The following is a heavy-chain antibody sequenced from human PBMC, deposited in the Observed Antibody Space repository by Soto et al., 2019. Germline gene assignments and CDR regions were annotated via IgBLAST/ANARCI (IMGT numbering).Heavy chain of an antibody. CDR2: IYSGGST. Sequence: PGGSLRLSCAASGFTVSSNYMSWVRQAPGKGLEWVSVIYSGGSTYYADAVKGRFTISRDNSKNTLYLQMNSLRAEDTAVYYCAREASDSSSWFYYYVMDVWGQGTTVNVSS. CDR3: AREASDSSSWFYYYVMDV. D-gene: IGHD6-13*01. CDR1: GFTVSSNY. V-gene: IGHV3-53*01. J-gene: IGHJ6*02.